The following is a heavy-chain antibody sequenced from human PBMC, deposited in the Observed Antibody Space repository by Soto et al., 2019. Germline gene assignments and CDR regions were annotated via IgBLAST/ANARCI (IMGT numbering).Heavy chain of an antibody. V-gene: IGHV4-59*01. Sequence: SETLSLTCTVSCGSISSYYWSWIRPPPRKGQESIGYIYNSGSTHYNPSLKSRVTISVDTSKNQFSLKLSTVTAADTAVYYCARGHSYGMNADYWGQGTLVTVSS. D-gene: IGHD5-18*01. CDR2: IYNSGST. J-gene: IGHJ4*02. CDR1: CGSISSYY. CDR3: ARGHSYGMNADY.